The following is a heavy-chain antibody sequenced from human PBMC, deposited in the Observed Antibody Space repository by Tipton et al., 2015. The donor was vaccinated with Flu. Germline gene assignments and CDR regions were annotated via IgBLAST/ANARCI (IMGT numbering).Heavy chain of an antibody. D-gene: IGHD1-26*01. Sequence: TLSLTCTVSGGSISSYYWSWIRQPPGKGLEWIGYIYYSGSTNYNPSLKSRVTISVDTSKNQFSLKLSSVTAADTAVYYCARGAGISGSYYYYYMDVWGKGTTVTVSS. J-gene: IGHJ6*03. CDR2: IYYSGST. CDR3: ARGAGISGSYYYYYMDV. V-gene: IGHV4-59*01. CDR1: GGSISSYY.